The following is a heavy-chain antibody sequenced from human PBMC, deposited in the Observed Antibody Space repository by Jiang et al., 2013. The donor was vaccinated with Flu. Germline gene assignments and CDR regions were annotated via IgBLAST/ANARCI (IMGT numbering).Heavy chain of an antibody. D-gene: IGHD5-12*01. CDR1: GGSIGSTS. CDR3: GRQGAGGYHPDY. V-gene: IGHV4-59*08. J-gene: IGHJ4*02. Sequence: LLKPSETLSLTCTVSGGSIGSTSWTWIRQPPGKGLEWIGYIHPSGSASYNPSLKSRATISLDTSKNQVFLKLSSVIAADTAVYYCGRQGAGGYHPDYWGPGTLVAVSS. CDR2: IHPSGSA.